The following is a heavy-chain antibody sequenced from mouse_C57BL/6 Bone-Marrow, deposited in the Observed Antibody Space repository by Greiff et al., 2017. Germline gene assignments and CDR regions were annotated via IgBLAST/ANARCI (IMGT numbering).Heavy chain of an antibody. J-gene: IGHJ1*03. V-gene: IGHV1-36*01. D-gene: IGHD1-1*01. CDR3: ASWSAVGADWYFDV. Sequence: VQLQQSGPVLVKPGPSVKISCTASGFTFTDYYMHWVKQSHGKSLEWIGLVYPYNGGTSYNQKFKGKATLTVDTSSSTAYMELNSLTSEDSAVYYCASWSAVGADWYFDVWGTGTTVTVSS. CDR2: VYPYNGGT. CDR1: GFTFTDYY.